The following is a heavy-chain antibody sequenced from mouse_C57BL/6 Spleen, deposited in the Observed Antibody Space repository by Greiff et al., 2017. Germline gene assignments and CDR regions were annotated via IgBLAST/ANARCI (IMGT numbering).Heavy chain of an antibody. V-gene: IGHV1-69*01. D-gene: IGHD2-2*01. J-gene: IGHJ2*01. CDR3: ARGGYADGDY. Sequence: VQLQQPGAELVMPGASVKLSCKASGYTFTSYWMHWVKQRPGQGLEWIGEIDPSDSYTNYNQKFKGKSTLTVDKSSSTAYMQLSSLTSEDSAVYYCARGGYADGDYWGQGTTLTVSS. CDR1: GYTFTSYW. CDR2: IDPSDSYT.